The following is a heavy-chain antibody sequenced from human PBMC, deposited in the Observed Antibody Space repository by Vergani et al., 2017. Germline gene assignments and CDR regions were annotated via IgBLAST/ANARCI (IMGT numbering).Heavy chain of an antibody. CDR1: GFSFSTYS. Sequence: EVQLQESGGGLVKPGWSLRVSCAASGFSFSTYSINWVRQAPGKGLEWVSSISGRCNYIYYADSLKGRFTISRDNSKNSVYLQMNSLRAEDTAIYYCARKKYYDSKDYYQVEPFDYWGQGTLVTVSS. D-gene: IGHD3-22*01. CDR2: ISGRCNYI. CDR3: ARKKYYDSKDYYQVEPFDY. V-gene: IGHV3-21*06. J-gene: IGHJ4*02.